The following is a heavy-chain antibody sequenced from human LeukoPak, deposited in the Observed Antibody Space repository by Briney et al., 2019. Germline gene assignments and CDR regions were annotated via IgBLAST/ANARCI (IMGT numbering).Heavy chain of an antibody. J-gene: IGHJ4*02. CDR2: ISYDGSNK. CDR3: AKASRGTAAASDY. V-gene: IGHV3-30*18. CDR1: GFTFSSYG. Sequence: GGSLRLSCAASGFTFSSYGMHWVRQAPGKGLEWVAVISYDGSNKYYADSVKGRFTISRDNSKNTLYLQMNSLRAEDTAVYYCAKASRGTAAASDYWGQGTLVTVSS. D-gene: IGHD6-13*01.